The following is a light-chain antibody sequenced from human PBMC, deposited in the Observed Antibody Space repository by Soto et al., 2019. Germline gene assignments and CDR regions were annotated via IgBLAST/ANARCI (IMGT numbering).Light chain of an antibody. Sequence: IQMTQSQSFPYESVAERATMTGRASLPISNYLAWYQQKPGKIPNLLIYAASTLQSGVPSRFSGSGSGTDFTLTISTLQPEDVATYYCQKYNSAPITFGQGTRLEIK. V-gene: IGKV1-27*01. J-gene: IGKJ5*01. CDR3: QKYNSAPIT. CDR2: AAS. CDR1: LPISNY.